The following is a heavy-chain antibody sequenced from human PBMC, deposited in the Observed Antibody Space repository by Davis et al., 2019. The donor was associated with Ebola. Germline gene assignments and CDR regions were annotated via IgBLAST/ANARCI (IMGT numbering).Heavy chain of an antibody. J-gene: IGHJ4*02. V-gene: IGHV1-18*04. Sequence: AASVKVSCKASGYTFTSYGISWVRQAPGQGLEWMGWISAYNGNTNYAQKLQGRVTMTTDTSTSTAYMELRSLRSDDTAVYYCARVIAARLVRGPSDYWGQGTLVTVSS. CDR3: ARVIAARLVRGPSDY. D-gene: IGHD6-6*01. CDR2: ISAYNGNT. CDR1: GYTFTSYG.